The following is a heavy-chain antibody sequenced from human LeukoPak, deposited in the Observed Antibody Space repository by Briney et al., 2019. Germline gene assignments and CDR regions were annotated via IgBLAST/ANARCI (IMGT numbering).Heavy chain of an antibody. J-gene: IGHJ1*01. Sequence: GGSLRLSCAASGFTFSSYAMSWVRQAPGKGLEWVSCISGSGDSTYYADSVKGRFTISRDNSKNTLYLQMNSLRAEDTAVYYCAKGYGSNSYGWNFQHWGQGTLVTVSS. CDR2: ISGSGDST. V-gene: IGHV3-23*01. CDR1: GFTFSSYA. CDR3: AKGYGSNSYGWNFQH. D-gene: IGHD6-13*01.